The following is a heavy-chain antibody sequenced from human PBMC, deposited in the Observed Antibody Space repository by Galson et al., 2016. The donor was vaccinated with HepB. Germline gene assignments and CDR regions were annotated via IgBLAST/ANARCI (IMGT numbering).Heavy chain of an antibody. V-gene: IGHV3-21*01. D-gene: IGHD2-15*01. CDR2: ISRSSSLI. CDR1: GFTFSSDS. CDR3: VSEGGCCYGDSCRYFDL. J-gene: IGHJ2*01. Sequence: SLRLSCADSGFTFSSDSMNWVRQAPGKGLEWISSISRSSSLIYYADSVTGRFTISRDNAKRSLYLQMNSLRVEDTAVYYCVSEGGCCYGDSCRYFDLWGRGTVVTVSS.